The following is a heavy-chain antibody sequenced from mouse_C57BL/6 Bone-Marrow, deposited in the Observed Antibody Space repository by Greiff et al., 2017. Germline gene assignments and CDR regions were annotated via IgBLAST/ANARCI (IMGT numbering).Heavy chain of an antibody. J-gene: IGHJ3*01. CDR1: GFTFSSYG. V-gene: IGHV5-6*01. CDR3: ARQGFAY. Sequence: EVQLQESGGDLVKPGGSLTLSCAASGFTFSSYGMSWVRQTPDKRLEWVATISSGGSSTYYPDSVKGRFPISRDIAKNTLYLQMSSLKSEDTAMYYCARQGFAYWGQGTLVTVSA. CDR2: ISSGGSST.